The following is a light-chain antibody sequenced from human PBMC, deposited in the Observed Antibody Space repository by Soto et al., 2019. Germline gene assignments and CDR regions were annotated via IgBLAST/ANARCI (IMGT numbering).Light chain of an antibody. CDR2: AAS. CDR1: QGIGSD. Sequence: QMTQSPSSLSASVGDRVTITCRASQGIGSDLGWYQQKPGKAPNRLIYAASSLQSGVPSRFSGSGSGTEFTLTISSLQPEDFATYYGLQHNSYPRSFGQGTKVEIK. CDR3: LQHNSYPRS. J-gene: IGKJ1*01. V-gene: IGKV1-17*01.